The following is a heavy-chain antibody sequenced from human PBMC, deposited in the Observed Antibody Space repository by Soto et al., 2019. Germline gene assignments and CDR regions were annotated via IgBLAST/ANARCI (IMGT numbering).Heavy chain of an antibody. J-gene: IGHJ5*01. V-gene: IGHV4-34*01. CDR1: GGSFSGYY. Sequence: SETLSLTCAVYGGSFSGYYWSWIRQPPGKGLEWIGEINHSGSTNYNPSLKSRVTITADKSVSTAYLQWSSLKASDTAMYYCVRHCGSNSCQGRPYNWFDSWGQGTLVTVSS. CDR2: INHSGST. D-gene: IGHD2-2*01. CDR3: VRHCGSNSCQGRPYNWFDS.